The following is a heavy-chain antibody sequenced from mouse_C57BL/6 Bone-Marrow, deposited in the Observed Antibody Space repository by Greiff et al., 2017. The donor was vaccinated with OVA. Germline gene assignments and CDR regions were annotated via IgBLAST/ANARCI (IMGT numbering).Heavy chain of an antibody. V-gene: IGHV5-9-1*02. CDR3: TRDFYDGYPYYAMDY. CDR2: ISSGSDYI. CDR1: GFTFSSYA. J-gene: IGHJ4*01. D-gene: IGHD2-3*01. Sequence: EVMLVESGEGLVKPGGSLKLSCAASGFTFSSYAMSWVRQTPEKRLEWVAYISSGSDYIYYADTVKGRFTISSDNARNTLYLQMSSLKSEDTAMYYCTRDFYDGYPYYAMDYWGQGTSVTVSS.